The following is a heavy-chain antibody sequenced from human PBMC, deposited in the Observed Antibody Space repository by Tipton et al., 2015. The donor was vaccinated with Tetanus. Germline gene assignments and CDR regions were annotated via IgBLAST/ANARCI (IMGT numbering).Heavy chain of an antibody. Sequence: QSGPEVKKPGCSVKVSCKASGGTFTNFAGGWVRQAPGQGLEWLGGIIPLFGPTNYAQKFQGKLTIGADQSAGTAYMILTSLKSGVTAVYYCARGPSSNRVFIDTWFAPWGQGTLVTISS. J-gene: IGHJ5*02. CDR3: ARGPSSNRVFIDTWFAP. D-gene: IGHD3-10*01. CDR1: GGTFTNFA. V-gene: IGHV1-69*01. CDR2: IIPLFGPT.